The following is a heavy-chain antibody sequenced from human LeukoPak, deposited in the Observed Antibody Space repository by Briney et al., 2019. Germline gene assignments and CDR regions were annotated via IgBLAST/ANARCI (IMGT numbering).Heavy chain of an antibody. Sequence: SETLSLTCTVSGGSISDYYSSWIRQPPGKGLEWIGYIYYSGSTNSNPSLKTRVTISVDTSKNQFSLKLSSVTAADTAVYYCARKTSSSGWYPFWWFDPWGQGNVVTVSS. D-gene: IGHD6-19*01. J-gene: IGHJ5*02. CDR2: IYYSGST. CDR3: ARKTSSSGWYPFWWFDP. V-gene: IGHV4-59*08. CDR1: GGSISDYY.